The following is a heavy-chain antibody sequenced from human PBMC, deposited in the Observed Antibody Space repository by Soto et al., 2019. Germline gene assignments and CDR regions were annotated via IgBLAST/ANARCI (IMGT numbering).Heavy chain of an antibody. D-gene: IGHD5-18*01. CDR3: ERARRGYSYGQFDY. V-gene: IGHV4-59*12. Sequence: SETLSLTCTVSGGSISSSYWSWIRQPPGKGLEWIGYIYDSGSTYYNSSLKSRVTMSVDTSKNQFSLKLSSVTAADTAVYYCERARRGYSYGQFDYWGQGTLVTVSS. J-gene: IGHJ4*02. CDR1: GGSISSSY. CDR2: IYDSGST.